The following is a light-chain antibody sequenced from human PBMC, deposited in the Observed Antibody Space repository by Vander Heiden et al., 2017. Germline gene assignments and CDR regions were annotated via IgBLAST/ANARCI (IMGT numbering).Light chain of an antibody. J-gene: IGKJ1*01. CDR2: GAS. V-gene: IGKV3-20*01. CDR1: QRLSSSY. Sequence: EIVLTQSPGTLSLSPGERATLSCRSSQRLSSSYLAWYQQKPGQAPRLLIYGASSRATGIPARFSGSGSGTDCTLTISRLEPEDFAGYYCQQNGSSPWTFGQGTKVEIK. CDR3: QQNGSSPWT.